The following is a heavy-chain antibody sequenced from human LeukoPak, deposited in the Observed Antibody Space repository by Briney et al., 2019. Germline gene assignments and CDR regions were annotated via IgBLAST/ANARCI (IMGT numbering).Heavy chain of an antibody. J-gene: IGHJ4*02. CDR2: IYSGGST. CDR1: GFTVSRNY. V-gene: IGHV3-66*01. Sequence: GGSLRLSCAASGFTVSRNYMSWVRQAPGKGLEWVSIIYSGGSTYYADSVKGRFSISKDNSKNTLYLKMNSLRGEDTAVYYCASNGGYHVDYWGQGTLVTVSS. CDR3: ASNGGYHVDY. D-gene: IGHD3-22*01.